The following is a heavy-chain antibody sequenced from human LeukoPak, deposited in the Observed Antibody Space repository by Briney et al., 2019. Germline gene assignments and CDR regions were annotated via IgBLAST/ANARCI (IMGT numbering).Heavy chain of an antibody. J-gene: IGHJ5*02. CDR2: IRSNSDGGTI. D-gene: IGHD3-22*01. Sequence: GGSLRLSCATSGFTFSNAWMNWVRQAPGKGLEWVGRIRSNSDGGTIDYAVPVKGRFALSRDDSKNTLYLQMNSLQTEDTAVYYCATDFYDTTWGQGTLVTVSS. CDR3: ATDFYDTT. CDR1: GFTFSNAW. V-gene: IGHV3-15*07.